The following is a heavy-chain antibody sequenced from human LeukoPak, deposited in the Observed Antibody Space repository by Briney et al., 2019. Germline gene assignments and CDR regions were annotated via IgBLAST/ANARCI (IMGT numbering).Heavy chain of an antibody. J-gene: IGHJ5*02. V-gene: IGHV4-38-2*02. CDR2: IYYSGST. CDR3: ARGGYYDGSGFSPRHNWFDP. CDR1: GYSISSGYY. Sequence: SETLSLTCTVSGYSISSGYYWGWIRQPPGKGLEWIGHIYYSGSTDYNPSLKSRVTLSVDTSKNQFSLKLSSVTAADTAVYYCARGGYYDGSGFSPRHNWFDPWGQGTLVTVSS. D-gene: IGHD3-22*01.